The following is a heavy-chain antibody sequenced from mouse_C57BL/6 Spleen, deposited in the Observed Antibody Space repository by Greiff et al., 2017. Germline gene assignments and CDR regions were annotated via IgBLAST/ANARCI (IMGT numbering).Heavy chain of an antibody. Sequence: EVKLVESGPELVKPGASVKIPCKASGYTFTDYNMDWVKQSHGKSLEWIGDINPNNGGTIYNQKFKGKATLTVDKSSRTAYLELRSLTSEDTAVYYCARGGGPPDYWGQGTTLTVSS. CDR2: INPNNGGT. J-gene: IGHJ2*01. CDR1: GYTFTDYN. V-gene: IGHV1-18*01. D-gene: IGHD1-1*02. CDR3: ARGGGPPDY.